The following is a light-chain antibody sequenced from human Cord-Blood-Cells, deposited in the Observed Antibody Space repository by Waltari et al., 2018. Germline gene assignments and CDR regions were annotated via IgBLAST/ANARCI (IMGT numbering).Light chain of an antibody. V-gene: IGLV2-23*01. CDR1: SSDVGSYNL. CDR3: CSYAGSSTEV. Sequence: QPALTQPASVSGSPGQSITISCTGTSSDVGSYNLVSWYQQHPGKAPKLMIYEGSKRPSGVSKRFSGSKSGNTASLTISGLQAEDEVDYYCCSYAGSSTEVFGTGTKVTVL. J-gene: IGLJ1*01. CDR2: EGS.